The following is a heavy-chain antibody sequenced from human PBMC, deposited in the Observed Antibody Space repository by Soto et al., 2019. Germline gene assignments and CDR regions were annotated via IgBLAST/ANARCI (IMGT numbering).Heavy chain of an antibody. CDR3: AREEGYCSSTSCHRNFDY. J-gene: IGHJ4*02. CDR1: GGSISSYY. CDR2: IYTSGST. Sequence: QVQLQESGPGLVKPSETLSLTCTVSGGSISSYYWSWIRQPAGKGLEWIGRIYTSGSTNYNPSLKSRVTMSVDTSKNQFSLKLGSVTAADTAVYYCAREEGYCSSTSCHRNFDYWGQGTLVTVSS. V-gene: IGHV4-4*07. D-gene: IGHD2-2*01.